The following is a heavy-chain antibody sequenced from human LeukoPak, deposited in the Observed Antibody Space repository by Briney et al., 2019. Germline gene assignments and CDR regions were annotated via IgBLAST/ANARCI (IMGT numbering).Heavy chain of an antibody. Sequence: SQTLSLTCTVSGGSISSGGYYWSWIRQHPGKGREWIGYIYYSGSTYYNPSLKSRVTISVDTSKNQFSLKLSSVTAADTAVYYCARDTYQPLLYGVRAFDIWGQGTMVTVSS. CDR1: GGSISSGGYY. J-gene: IGHJ3*02. D-gene: IGHD2-2*02. CDR2: IYYSGST. CDR3: ARDTYQPLLYGVRAFDI. V-gene: IGHV4-31*03.